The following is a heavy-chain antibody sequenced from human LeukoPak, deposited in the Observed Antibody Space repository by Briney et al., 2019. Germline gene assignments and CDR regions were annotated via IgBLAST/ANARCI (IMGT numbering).Heavy chain of an antibody. CDR2: ISGDGGTT. V-gene: IGHV3-23*01. CDR1: GFTFSSSA. D-gene: IGHD5-18*01. Sequence: GGSLRLSCVASGFTFSSSAMSWARQAPGKGLEWVLGISGDGGTTFYAESVKGRFTISRDNSKNTLYLQMSSLRAEDTAVYYCANDLGWIQLNLGRGQGTLVTVSS. J-gene: IGHJ4*02. CDR3: ANDLGWIQLNLG.